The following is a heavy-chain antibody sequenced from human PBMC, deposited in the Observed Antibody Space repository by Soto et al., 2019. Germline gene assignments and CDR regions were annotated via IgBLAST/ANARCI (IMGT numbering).Heavy chain of an antibody. Sequence: GASVKVSCKASGGTFSSYAISWVRQAPGQGLEWMGGIIPIFGTANYAQKFQGRVTITADESTSTAYMELSSLRSEDTAVYYCARYGRTNWGSIWFDPWGQGTLVTVSS. CDR2: IIPIFGTA. D-gene: IGHD7-27*01. V-gene: IGHV1-69*13. CDR3: ARYGRTNWGSIWFDP. CDR1: GGTFSSYA. J-gene: IGHJ5*02.